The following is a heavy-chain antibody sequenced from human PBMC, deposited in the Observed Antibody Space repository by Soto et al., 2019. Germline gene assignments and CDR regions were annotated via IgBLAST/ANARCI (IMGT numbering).Heavy chain of an antibody. CDR1: GGSISSSSYY. V-gene: IGHV4-39*02. J-gene: IGHJ4*02. Sequence: SETLSLTCTVSGGSISSSSYYWGWIRQPPEKGLEWIGSIYYSGSTYYNPSLKSRVTISVDTSKNHFSLKLSSVTAADTAVYYCARERGYCSGGSCPVAYWGQGTLVTVSS. CDR3: ARERGYCSGGSCPVAY. D-gene: IGHD2-15*01. CDR2: IYYSGST.